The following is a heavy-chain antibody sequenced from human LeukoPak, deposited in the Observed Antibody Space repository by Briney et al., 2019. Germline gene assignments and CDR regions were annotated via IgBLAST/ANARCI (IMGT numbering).Heavy chain of an antibody. V-gene: IGHV1-8*01. CDR3: ARLLGYCSSTSCQDPHYYYYGMDV. CDR2: MNPNSGNT. J-gene: IGHJ6*02. CDR1: GYTFTSYD. D-gene: IGHD2-2*01. Sequence: ASVKVSCKASGYTFTSYDINWVRQATRQGLEWMGWMNPNSGNTGYAQKFQGRVTMTRNTSISTAYMELSSLRSEDTAVYYCARLLGYCSSTSCQDPHYYYYGMDVWGQGTTVAVSS.